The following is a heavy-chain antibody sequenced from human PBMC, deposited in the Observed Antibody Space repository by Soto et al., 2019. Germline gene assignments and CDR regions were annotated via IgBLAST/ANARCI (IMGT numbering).Heavy chain of an antibody. V-gene: IGHV3-23*01. CDR1: GFTFNSYV. J-gene: IGHJ5*02. CDR3: ASKWSKFYP. CDR2: ISASGATT. Sequence: GGSLRLSCVVSGFTFNSYVMSWVRQAPGKGLEWVSVISASGATTYYADSVKGRSTISRDNSKNTLYLQMNSLRGEDTAVYYCASKWSKFYPWGKGSLVPVSS. D-gene: IGHD2-8*01.